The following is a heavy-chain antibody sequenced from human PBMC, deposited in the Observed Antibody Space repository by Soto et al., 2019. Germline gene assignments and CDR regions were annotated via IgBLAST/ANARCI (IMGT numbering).Heavy chain of an antibody. CDR2: IYSGGST. CDR3: ASRRNPYGAYDY. CDR1: RLPDLSCS. J-gene: IGHJ4*02. D-gene: IGHD4-17*01. V-gene: IGHV3-66*01. Sequence: SLILHCASTRLPDLSCSMSWVRQAPGKGLEWVSIIYSGGSTYYADSVKGRFTISRDNSKNTLYLQMNSLRADDTAMYYCASRRNPYGAYDYWGQGT.